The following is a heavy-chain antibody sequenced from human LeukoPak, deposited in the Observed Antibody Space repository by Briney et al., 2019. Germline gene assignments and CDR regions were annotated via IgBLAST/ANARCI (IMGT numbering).Heavy chain of an antibody. CDR3: ARETYPGLYSSSWSYYYYYYMDV. CDR2: IKQDGSEK. J-gene: IGHJ6*03. Sequence: GGSLRLSCEGSGFSFSSYWMSWVRQAPGKGLEWVANIKQDGSEKYYVDSVKGRFTISRDNAKNSLYLQMNSLRAEDTAVYYCARETYPGLYSSSWSYYYYYYMDVWGKGTTVTVSS. V-gene: IGHV3-7*01. CDR1: GFSFSSYW. D-gene: IGHD6-13*01.